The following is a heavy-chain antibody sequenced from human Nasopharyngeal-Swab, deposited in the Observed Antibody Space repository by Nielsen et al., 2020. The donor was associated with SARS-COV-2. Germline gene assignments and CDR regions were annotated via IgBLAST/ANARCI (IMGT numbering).Heavy chain of an antibody. CDR3: AREMWRHLNYFDY. Sequence: GGSLRLSCATSGFTLSDYYMSWIRQAPGKGLEWLAYISHSGTTIYYADPVKGRFTISRDNAKNSLFLQMNSVRAEDTAVYYCAREMWRHLNYFDYWGQGTLVSVSS. J-gene: IGHJ4*02. CDR2: ISHSGTTI. CDR1: GFTLSDYY. V-gene: IGHV3-11*04. D-gene: IGHD5-18*01.